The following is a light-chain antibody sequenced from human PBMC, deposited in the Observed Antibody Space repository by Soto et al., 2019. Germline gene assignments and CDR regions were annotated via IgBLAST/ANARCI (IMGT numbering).Light chain of an antibody. CDR3: QHVDDLPLT. CDR1: QDIDNY. Sequence: DILMTQSPSSLSASVGDRVTITCQASQDIDNYLNWYQERPGKAPKLLIYDASNLATGVPSRFSGSGSGTDFTFTITSLQPDEFATYYCQHVDDLPLTIGGGTKVEMK. CDR2: DAS. J-gene: IGKJ4*01. V-gene: IGKV1-33*01.